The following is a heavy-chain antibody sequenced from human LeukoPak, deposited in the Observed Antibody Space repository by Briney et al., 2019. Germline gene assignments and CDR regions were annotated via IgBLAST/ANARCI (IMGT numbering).Heavy chain of an antibody. V-gene: IGHV1-3*01. J-gene: IGHJ6*02. CDR1: GYIFNYYA. CDR3: ARGPGTSNLYYYGMDV. Sequence: ASVKVSCKASGYIFNYYAVHWVRQAPGQRLEWMGWTNVGNDYTESSQKFQDRLTITSDTTATTVYMELSSLRSEDTAVYYCARGPGTSNLYYYGMDVWGQGTTVTVSS. CDR2: TNVGNDYT. D-gene: IGHD1-7*01.